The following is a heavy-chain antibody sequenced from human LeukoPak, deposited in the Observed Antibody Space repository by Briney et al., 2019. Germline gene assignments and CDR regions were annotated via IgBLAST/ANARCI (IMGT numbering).Heavy chain of an antibody. CDR3: VKDSSWMGEYYFDY. J-gene: IGHJ4*02. D-gene: IGHD3-16*01. V-gene: IGHV3-9*01. CDR2: ISWNSDSI. Sequence: GGSLRLSCAVSGFTFEDYAMHWVRQVPGKGLEWVSGISWNSDSIGYGDSVKGRFTISRDNSKNTLYLQMNSLRADDTAVYYCVKDSSWMGEYYFDYWGQGTLVTVSS. CDR1: GFTFEDYA.